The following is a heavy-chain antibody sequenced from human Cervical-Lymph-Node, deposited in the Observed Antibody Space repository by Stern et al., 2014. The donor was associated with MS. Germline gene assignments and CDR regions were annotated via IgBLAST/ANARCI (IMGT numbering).Heavy chain of an antibody. CDR2: ISYDGNSK. CDR1: GFTFSSYT. J-gene: IGHJ4*02. CDR3: VRDGRSV. V-gene: IGHV3-30-3*01. Sequence: VQLVASGGGVVQPGRSLRLSCAASGFTFSSYTMHWVRQAPGKGLEWVAVISYDGNSKFYADSVKGRFTISRDNSKNTLFLQMNSLRTEDTAVYYCVRDGRSVWGQGTLVTVSS.